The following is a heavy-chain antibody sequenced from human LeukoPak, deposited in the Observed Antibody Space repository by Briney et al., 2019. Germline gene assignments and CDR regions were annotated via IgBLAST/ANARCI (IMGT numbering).Heavy chain of an antibody. CDR1: NSSISSGYY. Sequence: SETLSLTYTVSNSSISSGYYWGWIRQPPGKGLEWIGSIDHSGSTYYNPSLKSRVTISVDTSKNQFSLKLTSVTAADTAVYYCARGGKWLYYFDYWGQGTLVTVSS. D-gene: IGHD6-19*01. CDR2: IDHSGST. J-gene: IGHJ4*02. CDR3: ARGGKWLYYFDY. V-gene: IGHV4-38-2*02.